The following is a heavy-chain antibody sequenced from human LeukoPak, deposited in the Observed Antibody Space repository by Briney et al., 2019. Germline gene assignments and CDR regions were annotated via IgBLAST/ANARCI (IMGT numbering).Heavy chain of an antibody. Sequence: GRSLRLSCAASGFTFDDYAMDWVRQAPGKGLEWVSCISWNSGSIGYADSVKGRFTISRDNAKNSLYLQMNSLRAEDTAVYYCAKGDSSGYYYWYFDYWGQGTLVTVSS. J-gene: IGHJ4*02. CDR3: AKGDSSGYYYWYFDY. D-gene: IGHD3-22*01. CDR1: GFTFDDYA. CDR2: ISWNSGSI. V-gene: IGHV3-9*01.